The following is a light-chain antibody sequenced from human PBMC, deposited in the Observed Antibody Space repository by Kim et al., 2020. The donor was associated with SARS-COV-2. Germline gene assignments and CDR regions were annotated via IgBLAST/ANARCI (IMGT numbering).Light chain of an antibody. V-gene: IGLV2-18*02. Sequence: QSALTQPPSVSGSPGQSVTISCTGTSSDVGDYNRVSWYQQPPGTAPKLIIYEVNNRPSGVPDRFSGSKSGNTASLTISGLQAEDEADYYCSSYSSRSTFLFGGGTQLTVL. CDR1: SSDVGDYNR. CDR2: EVN. J-gene: IGLJ2*01. CDR3: SSYSSRSTFL.